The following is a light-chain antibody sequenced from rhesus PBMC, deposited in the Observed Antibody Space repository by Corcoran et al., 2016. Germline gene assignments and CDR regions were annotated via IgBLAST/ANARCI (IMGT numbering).Light chain of an antibody. CDR3: MQSTKDPWT. CDR2: KVT. J-gene: IGKJ1*01. V-gene: IGKV2S2*01. Sequence: DIVMTQTPLSLPVTPGEPASISCRSSQSLLDSEDGNTYLDWYLQKPGQSPRLMIYKVTNRESGVPARFSGSVSGTDFTLKSSRVEPEDVGGDYCMQSTKDPWTFGQGTKGEIK. CDR1: QSLLDSEDGNTY.